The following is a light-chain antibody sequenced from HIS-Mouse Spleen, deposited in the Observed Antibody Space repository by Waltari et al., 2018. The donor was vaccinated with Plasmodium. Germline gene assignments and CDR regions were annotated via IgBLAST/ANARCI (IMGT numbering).Light chain of an antibody. J-gene: IGLJ1*01. CDR1: SVSIASHY. Sequence: NFMLTQPHSVSESPGKTVTISCTRSSVSIASHYVQWYQQRPGSAPTTVIYEDNQRPSGVPDRFSGSIDSSSNSASLTISGLKTEDEADYYCQSYDSSNYVFGTGTKVTVL. V-gene: IGLV6-57*04. CDR2: EDN. CDR3: QSYDSSNYV.